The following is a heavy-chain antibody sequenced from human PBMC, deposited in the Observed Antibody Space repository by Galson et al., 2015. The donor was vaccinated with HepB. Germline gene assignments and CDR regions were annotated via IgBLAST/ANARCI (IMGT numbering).Heavy chain of an antibody. CDR2: ISYDGSNK. Sequence: SLRLSCAASGFTFSSYAMHWVRQAPGKGLEWVAVISYDGSNKYYADSAKGRFTISRDNSKNTLYLQMNSLRAEDTAVYYCARSRGYYDFWSGYYGWGQGTLVTVSS. CDR3: ARSRGYYDFWSGYYG. D-gene: IGHD3-3*01. CDR1: GFTFSSYA. V-gene: IGHV3-30-3*01. J-gene: IGHJ4*02.